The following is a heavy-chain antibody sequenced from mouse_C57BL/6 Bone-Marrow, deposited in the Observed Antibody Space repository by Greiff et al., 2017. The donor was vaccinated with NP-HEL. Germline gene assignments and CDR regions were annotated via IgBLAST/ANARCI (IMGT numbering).Heavy chain of an antibody. CDR2: IDPNSGGT. CDR3: ARIYDYGSRFAY. CDR1: GYTFTSYW. V-gene: IGHV1-72*01. D-gene: IGHD1-1*01. J-gene: IGHJ3*01. Sequence: QVQLQQPGAELVKPGASVKLSCKASGYTFTSYWMHWVKQRPGRGLEWIGRIDPNSGGTKYNEKFKSKATLTVDQPSSTAYMQLSSLTSEDSAVYYCARIYDYGSRFAYWGQGTLVTVSA.